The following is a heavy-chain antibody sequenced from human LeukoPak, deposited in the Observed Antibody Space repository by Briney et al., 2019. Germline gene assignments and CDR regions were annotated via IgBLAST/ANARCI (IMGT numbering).Heavy chain of an antibody. V-gene: IGHV3-23*01. CDR2: ISGSGGST. D-gene: IGHD6-13*01. CDR1: GFTFSSYA. Sequence: GGSLRLSCAASGFTFSSYAMSWVRQAPGKGPEWVSAISGSGGSTYYADSVKGRFTISRDNSKNTLYLQMNSLRAEDTAVYYCARSPRYSSSWYWFDPWGQGTLVSVSS. J-gene: IGHJ5*02. CDR3: ARSPRYSSSWYWFDP.